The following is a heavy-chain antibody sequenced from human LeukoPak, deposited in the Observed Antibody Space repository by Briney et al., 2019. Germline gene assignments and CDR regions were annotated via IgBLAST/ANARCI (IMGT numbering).Heavy chain of an antibody. Sequence: GGSLRLSCAASGFTFSSYAMSWVRQAPGKGLEWVSSMSGIGGATYYADSVKGRFTISRDNSKNTLYLQMNSLRAEDTAVYYCARLREIPVFGVVTKSTSYFDYWGQGTLVTVSS. CDR3: ARLREIPVFGVVTKSTSYFDY. J-gene: IGHJ4*02. V-gene: IGHV3-23*01. CDR2: MSGIGGAT. CDR1: GFTFSSYA. D-gene: IGHD3-3*01.